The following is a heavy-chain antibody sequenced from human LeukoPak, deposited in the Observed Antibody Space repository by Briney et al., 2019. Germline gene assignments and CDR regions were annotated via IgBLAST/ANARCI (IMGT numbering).Heavy chain of an antibody. D-gene: IGHD3-10*01. V-gene: IGHV3-53*05. J-gene: IGHJ4*02. CDR2: IYSGGTT. CDR1: GFTVSNNY. CDR3: AKAQNGSGSYAFDY. Sequence: GGSLRLSCAASGFTVSNNYMSWVRQAPGKGLEWVSVIYSGGTTYYADSVKGRITISRDNSKNTLYLQMNSLRAEDTAVYYCAKAQNGSGSYAFDYWGQGTLVSVSS.